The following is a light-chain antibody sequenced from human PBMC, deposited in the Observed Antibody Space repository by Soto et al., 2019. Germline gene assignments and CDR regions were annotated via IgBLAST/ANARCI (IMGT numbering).Light chain of an antibody. CDR2: DVS. J-gene: IGLJ1*01. Sequence: SALTQPASVSGSPGQSITISCTGTSSDVGGYNYVSWLQQHPGKAPKLMIYDVSNRPSGVSNRFSGSKSGNTASLTISGLQAEDEADYYCSSYTSSSSYVFGTVAQLTVL. CDR1: SSDVGGYNY. V-gene: IGLV2-14*03. CDR3: SSYTSSSSYV.